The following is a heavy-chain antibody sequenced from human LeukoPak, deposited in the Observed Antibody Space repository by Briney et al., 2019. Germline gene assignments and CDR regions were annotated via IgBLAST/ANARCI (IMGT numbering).Heavy chain of an antibody. J-gene: IGHJ2*01. CDR1: GFIFSSFW. V-gene: IGHV3-7*05. CDR2: IKEDGSAK. CDR3: AKGSAAAGRWYFDL. D-gene: IGHD6-13*01. Sequence: GGSLRLSCAASGFIFSSFWMSWVRQAPGKGLEWVANIKEDGSAKYYADPAKGRFTISRDNPKNTVYLQMNSLRAEDTAIYYCAKGSAAAGRWYFDLWGRGTLVTVSS.